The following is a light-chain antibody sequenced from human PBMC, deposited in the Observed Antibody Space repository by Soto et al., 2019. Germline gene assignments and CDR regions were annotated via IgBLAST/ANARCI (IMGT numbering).Light chain of an antibody. Sequence: DIVMTQSPLSLPVTPGEPASISYRSSQSLLHSNGYNYLDWYLQKPGQSPQLLIYLGSNRSSGVPDRFSGSGSGTDFTLKISRVEAEDVGVYYCMQALQTPAFDQGTKV. CDR3: MQALQTPA. CDR2: LGS. V-gene: IGKV2-28*01. CDR1: QSLLHSNGYNY. J-gene: IGKJ1*01.